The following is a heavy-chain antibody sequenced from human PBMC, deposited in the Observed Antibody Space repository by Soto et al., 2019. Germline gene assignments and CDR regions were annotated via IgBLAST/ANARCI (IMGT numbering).Heavy chain of an antibody. Sequence: ASVKVSCKASGFTFTSSAVQWVRQARGQRLEWIGWIVVGSGNTNYAQKFQERVTITRDMSTSTAYMELSSLRSEDTAVYYCAAPKYYDILTGYPRSYYYYGMDVWGQGTTVTVSS. CDR3: AAPKYYDILTGYPRSYYYYGMDV. CDR2: IVVGSGNT. D-gene: IGHD3-9*01. J-gene: IGHJ6*02. V-gene: IGHV1-58*01. CDR1: GFTFTSSA.